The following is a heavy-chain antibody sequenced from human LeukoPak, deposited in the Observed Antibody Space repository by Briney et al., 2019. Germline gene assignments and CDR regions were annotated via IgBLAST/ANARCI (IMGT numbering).Heavy chain of an antibody. J-gene: IGHJ5*02. CDR1: GGSVSSSSYY. CDR2: IYYIGST. V-gene: IGHV4-39*01. Sequence: PSETLSLTCTVSGGSVSSSSYYWGWIRQPPGKGLEWIESIYYIGSTYYKLSLKGRATISVDTSKNQFSLKLSSVTAADTAVYYCARVLFQDTHDFWSGLNWCDPWGQGTLVTVSS. CDR3: ARVLFQDTHDFWSGLNWCDP. D-gene: IGHD3-3*01.